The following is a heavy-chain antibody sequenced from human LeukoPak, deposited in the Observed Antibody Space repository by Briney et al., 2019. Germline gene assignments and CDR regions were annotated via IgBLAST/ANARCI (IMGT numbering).Heavy chain of an antibody. CDR2: ISPDGKDT. J-gene: IGHJ6*03. D-gene: IGHD6-13*01. Sequence: GGSLRLSCAASGFTFSNYWIYWVRQVPGKGLVWVSRISPDGKDTSHADSVKGRFTISRDNSKNTLYLQMNSLRAEDTAVYYCARGDSSSWYYYYYYMDVWGKGTTVTVSS. V-gene: IGHV3-74*01. CDR1: GFTFSNYW. CDR3: ARGDSSSWYYYYYYMDV.